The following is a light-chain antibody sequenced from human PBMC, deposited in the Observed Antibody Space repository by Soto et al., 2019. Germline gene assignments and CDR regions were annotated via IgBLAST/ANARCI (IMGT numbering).Light chain of an antibody. J-gene: IGLJ1*01. CDR1: SSNIGTNT. V-gene: IGLV1-44*01. CDR2: NNN. CDR3: AAWDDSLNGYV. Sequence: QSVLTQPPSASGTPGQRVTISCSGGSSNIGTNTVNWYQQLPGTAPKLLIYNNNQRPSGVPDRFSGSKYGTSASLAISGLQSDDEADYYCAAWDDSLNGYVFGTGTKLTVL.